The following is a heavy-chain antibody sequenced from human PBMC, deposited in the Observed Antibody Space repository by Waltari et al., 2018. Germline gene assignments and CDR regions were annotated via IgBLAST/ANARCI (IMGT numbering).Heavy chain of an antibody. CDR1: VYSFTSSG. J-gene: IGHJ3*02. Sequence: QVQLVPSGPAVQKPGAPVKASCQASVYSFTSSGITWVRQAPGQGLEWVAWISANNSDTNYEDRFRGRVTMTTDTSTSTAYMELRGLRSDDTAVYYCARDMIMVGTSDPSDAFDIWGQGTMVTVSS. D-gene: IGHD3-16*01. CDR2: ISANNSDT. CDR3: ARDMIMVGTSDPSDAFDI. V-gene: IGHV1-18*04.